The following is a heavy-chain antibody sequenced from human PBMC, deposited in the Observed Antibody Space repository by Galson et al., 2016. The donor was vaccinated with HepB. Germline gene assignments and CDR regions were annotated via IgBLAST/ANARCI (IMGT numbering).Heavy chain of an antibody. CDR1: GFNFITTW. CDR3: VRDFIWGEGADAFDI. V-gene: IGHV3-74*01. D-gene: IGHD3-16*01. Sequence: SLRLSCAASGFNFITTWMHWVRQSPGKGLVWVSRINGDGRITNYADSVRGRFTISRDNAKNTVSLQMNSLRAEDTAIYYCVRDFIWGEGADAFDIWGQGTRVTVSS. CDR2: INGDGRIT. J-gene: IGHJ3*02.